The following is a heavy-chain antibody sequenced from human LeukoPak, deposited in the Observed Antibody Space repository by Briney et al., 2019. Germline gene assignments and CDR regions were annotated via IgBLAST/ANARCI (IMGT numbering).Heavy chain of an antibody. J-gene: IGHJ6*03. CDR2: ISSSGSTI. CDR3: ARSGTYSRHYYYMDV. CDR1: GFTFSDYY. V-gene: IGHV3-11*01. D-gene: IGHD1-26*01. Sequence: PGGSLRLSCAASGFTFSDYYMSWIRQAPGKGLEWVSYISSSGSTIYYADSVKGRFTISRDNAKNSLYLQMNSLRAEDTAVCYCARSGTYSRHYYYMDVWGKGTTVTVSS.